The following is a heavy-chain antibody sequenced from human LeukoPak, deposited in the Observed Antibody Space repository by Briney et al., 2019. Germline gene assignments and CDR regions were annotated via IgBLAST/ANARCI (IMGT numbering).Heavy chain of an antibody. D-gene: IGHD3-9*01. CDR3: ARSEGYYDILTGYYYYYGMDV. CDR2: IWYDGSNK. CDR1: GFTFSSYG. V-gene: IGHV3-33*01. J-gene: IGHJ6*04. Sequence: GGSLRLSCAASGFTFSSYGMHWVRQAPGKGLEWVAVIWYDGSNKYYADSVKGRFTISRDNSKNTLYPQMNSLRAEDTAVYYCARSEGYYDILTGYYYYYGMDVWGKGTTVTVSS.